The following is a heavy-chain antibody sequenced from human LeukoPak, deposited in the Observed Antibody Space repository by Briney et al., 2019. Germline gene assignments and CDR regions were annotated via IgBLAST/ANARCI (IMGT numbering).Heavy chain of an antibody. Sequence: PGGSLRLSCAASGFTFSSYAMSWVRQAPGKGLEWVSAISGSGGSTYYADSVKGRFTISRDNAKNSLYLQMNSLRAEDTAVYYCARVARLRDTNYWGQGTLVTVSS. J-gene: IGHJ4*02. CDR2: ISGSGGST. CDR1: GFTFSSYA. V-gene: IGHV3-23*01. D-gene: IGHD3-16*01. CDR3: ARVARLRDTNY.